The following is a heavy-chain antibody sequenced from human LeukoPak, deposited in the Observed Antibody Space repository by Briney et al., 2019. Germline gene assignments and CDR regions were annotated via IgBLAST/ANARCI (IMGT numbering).Heavy chain of an antibody. D-gene: IGHD2-15*01. CDR2: IYHSGST. CDR3: ARDAYGCSGGSCYSYYYYYMDV. Sequence: SQTLSLTCTVSGGSISSGGYYWSWIRQPPGKGLEWIGYIYHSGSTYYNPSLKSRVTISVDRSKNQFSLKLSSVTAADTAVYYCARDAYGCSGGSCYSYYYYYMDVWGKGTTVTVSS. CDR1: GGSISSGGYY. J-gene: IGHJ6*03. V-gene: IGHV4-30-2*01.